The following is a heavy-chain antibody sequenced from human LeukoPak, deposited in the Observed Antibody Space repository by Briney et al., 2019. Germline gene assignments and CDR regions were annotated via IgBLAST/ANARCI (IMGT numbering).Heavy chain of an antibody. CDR2: IYPGDSDT. Sequence: GESLKISCKGSGYSFTSYWIGWVRQMPGKGLEWMGIIYPGDSDTRYSPSFQGQVTISADKSINTAFLQWSRLQASDTAVYFCATTYYFDSTFMDIWGQGTTVTVSS. V-gene: IGHV5-51*01. CDR3: ATTYYFDSTFMDI. J-gene: IGHJ6*02. D-gene: IGHD3-22*01. CDR1: GYSFTSYW.